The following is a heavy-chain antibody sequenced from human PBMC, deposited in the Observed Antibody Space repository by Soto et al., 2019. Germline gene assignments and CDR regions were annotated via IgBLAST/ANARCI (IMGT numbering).Heavy chain of an antibody. CDR1: GGSISSGDYY. CDR2: IYYSGST. J-gene: IGHJ4*02. Sequence: ASETLSLTCTVSGGSISSGDYYWSWIRQPPGKGLEWIGYIYYSGSTYYNPSLKSRVTISVDTSKNQFSLKLSSVTAADTAVYYCARGSQFDYYDSSGYFDYWGQGTLVTVSS. V-gene: IGHV4-30-4*01. CDR3: ARGSQFDYYDSSGYFDY. D-gene: IGHD3-22*01.